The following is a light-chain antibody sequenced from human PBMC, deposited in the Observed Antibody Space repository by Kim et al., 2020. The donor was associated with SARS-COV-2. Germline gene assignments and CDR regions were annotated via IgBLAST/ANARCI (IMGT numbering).Light chain of an antibody. J-gene: IGLJ1*01. V-gene: IGLV2-23*02. CDR3: CSYATKSYV. CDR2: EVN. CDR1: SSDIGTYNF. Sequence: QSALTQPASVSGSPGQSITISCTGTSSDIGTYNFVSWYQQHPGKAPKLIIYEVNQRPSGASDRFSGSKSGNTAYLTVSGLQAGDEADYHCCSYATKSYVCGIGTKVTVL.